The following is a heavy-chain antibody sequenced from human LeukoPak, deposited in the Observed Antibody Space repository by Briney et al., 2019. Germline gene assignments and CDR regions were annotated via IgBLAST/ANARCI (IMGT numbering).Heavy chain of an antibody. J-gene: IGHJ6*02. D-gene: IGHD3-22*01. CDR2: INAGNGNT. CDR1: GYTCTSYA. Sequence: ASVKVSCKASGYTCTSYAMHWVRQAPGQRLEWMGWINAGNGNTKYSQKFQGRVTITRDTSASTAYMELSSLRSEDTAVYYCARDSKWFINDYYYGMDVWGQGTTVTVSS. CDR3: ARDSKWFINDYYYGMDV. V-gene: IGHV1-3*01.